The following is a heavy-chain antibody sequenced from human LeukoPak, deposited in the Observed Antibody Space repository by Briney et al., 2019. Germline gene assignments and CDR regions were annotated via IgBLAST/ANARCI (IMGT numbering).Heavy chain of an antibody. V-gene: IGHV4-38-2*02. Sequence: PSETLSLTCTVSGYSISSGYYWGWIRQPPGKGLEWIGSIYHSGSTYYNPSLKSRVTISVDTSKNQFSLKLSSVTAADTAVYYCARLIVRGRRDAFDIWGQGTMVTVSS. CDR1: GYSISSGYY. J-gene: IGHJ3*02. CDR2: IYHSGST. CDR3: ARLIVRGRRDAFDI. D-gene: IGHD3-22*01.